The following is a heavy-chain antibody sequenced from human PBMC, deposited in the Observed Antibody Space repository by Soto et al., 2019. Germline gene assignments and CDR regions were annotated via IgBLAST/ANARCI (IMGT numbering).Heavy chain of an antibody. Sequence: QVQLVQSGAEVKKPGASVKVSCQTSGYTFSSYSISWVRQAPGQGLEWMGWISGYNGHTNYAQNLQGRVTMTTDTSTRTAYMELRSLRSDDTAVYYCARRLDEWLLYQFDYWGQGTLVTVSS. CDR2: ISGYNGHT. J-gene: IGHJ4*02. D-gene: IGHD3-3*01. CDR3: ARRLDEWLLYQFDY. V-gene: IGHV1-18*01. CDR1: GYTFSSYS.